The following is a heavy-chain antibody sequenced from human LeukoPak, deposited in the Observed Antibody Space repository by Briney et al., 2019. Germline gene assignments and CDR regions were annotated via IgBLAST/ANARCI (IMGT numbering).Heavy chain of an antibody. Sequence: PGRSLILSCAVSGFTFTYYAMHWVRQAPGKGLEWVAVISHDGSNQQYADSVRGQVTISRDNSKSTLYLQMASLRAGDTAVYYCARQGDTGSWYFDYWGQGTLVTVS. CDR3: ARQGDTGSWYFDY. V-gene: IGHV3-30-3*01. D-gene: IGHD2-21*02. CDR1: GFTFTYYA. CDR2: ISHDGSNQ. J-gene: IGHJ4*02.